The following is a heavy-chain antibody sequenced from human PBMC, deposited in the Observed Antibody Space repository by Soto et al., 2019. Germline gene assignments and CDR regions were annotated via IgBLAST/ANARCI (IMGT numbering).Heavy chain of an antibody. D-gene: IGHD2-15*01. Sequence: HISLKESGPTLVRPTQTLTLTCTFSGFSLSALGVGVVWIRQPPGKTLEWRALIYWDGAKRYGPSMKSRITITKDASKNKVFLTTTNMDPADTDTYYCVQEYCSRVNCYQLCADSWGEGNLLTVSS. CDR2: IYWDGAK. J-gene: IGHJ4*02. CDR1: GFSLSALGVG. CDR3: VQEYCSRVNCYQLCADS. V-gene: IGHV2-5*05.